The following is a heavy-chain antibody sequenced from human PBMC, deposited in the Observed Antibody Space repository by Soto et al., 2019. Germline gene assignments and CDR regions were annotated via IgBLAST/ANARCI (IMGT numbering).Heavy chain of an antibody. CDR1: GYTFSSYG. CDR3: ARDGYSRSWTDPAQH. Sequence: ASVKVSCKASGYTFSSYGISWVRQAPGQGLEWMGWISAYNGNTNYAQKLQGRVTMTTDTSTSTAYMELRSLRSDDTAVYYCARDGYSRSWTDPAQHWGQGTLVTVSS. V-gene: IGHV1-18*01. J-gene: IGHJ1*01. D-gene: IGHD6-13*01. CDR2: ISAYNGNT.